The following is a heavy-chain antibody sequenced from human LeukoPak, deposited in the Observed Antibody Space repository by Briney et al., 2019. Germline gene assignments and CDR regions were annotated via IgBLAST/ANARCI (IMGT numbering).Heavy chain of an antibody. Sequence: GGSLRLSCAASGFTFSSYSMNWVRQAPGKGLEWVANIKQDGSEKYYVDSVKGRFTISRDNAKNPLYLQMNSLRAEDTAVYYCARDPFMVVVPAASLDWGQGTLVTVSS. CDR2: IKQDGSEK. V-gene: IGHV3-7*03. CDR3: ARDPFMVVVPAASLD. J-gene: IGHJ4*02. CDR1: GFTFSSYS. D-gene: IGHD2-2*01.